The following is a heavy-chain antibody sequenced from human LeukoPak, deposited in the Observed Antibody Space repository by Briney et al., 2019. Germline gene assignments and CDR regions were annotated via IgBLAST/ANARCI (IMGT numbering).Heavy chain of an antibody. D-gene: IGHD3-10*01. Sequence: GGSLRLSCAASGFTVSSNYMSWVRQAPGKGLEWVSVIYSGGSTHYADSVKGRFTISRDNSKNTLYLQMNSLRAEDTAVYYCAREGTMVRGVQPPNAFDIWGRGTMVTVSS. J-gene: IGHJ3*02. CDR1: GFTVSSNY. CDR2: IYSGGST. CDR3: AREGTMVRGVQPPNAFDI. V-gene: IGHV3-66*01.